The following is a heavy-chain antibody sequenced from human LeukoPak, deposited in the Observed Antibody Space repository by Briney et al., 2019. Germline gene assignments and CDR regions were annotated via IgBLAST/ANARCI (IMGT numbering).Heavy chain of an antibody. CDR3: AKMDYGSGSYYVLNSPDY. V-gene: IGHV3-23*01. J-gene: IGHJ4*02. CDR2: ISGGGSST. Sequence: GGSLRLPCAASGFTFSSYAVSWVRQTPGEGLEWVSAISGGGSSTYYADSVKGRFTISRDNSKNTLYLQLNSLRAEDTALYYCAKMDYGSGSYYVLNSPDYWGQGTLVTVSS. CDR1: GFTFSSYA. D-gene: IGHD3-10*01.